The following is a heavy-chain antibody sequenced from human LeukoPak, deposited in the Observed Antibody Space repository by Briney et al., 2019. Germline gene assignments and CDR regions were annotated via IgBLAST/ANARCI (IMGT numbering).Heavy chain of an antibody. CDR3: AKIHSTSWYGSGLGY. D-gene: IGHD2-2*01. V-gene: IGHV3-30*18. CDR2: ISYDGSNK. CDR1: GFTFSSYG. J-gene: IGHJ4*02. Sequence: GRSLRLSCAASGFTFSSYGMHWVRQAPGKGLEWVAVISYDGSNKYYADSVKGRFTISRDNSKNSLYLQMNSLRAEDTALYYCAKIHSTSWYGSGLGYWGQGTLVTVSS.